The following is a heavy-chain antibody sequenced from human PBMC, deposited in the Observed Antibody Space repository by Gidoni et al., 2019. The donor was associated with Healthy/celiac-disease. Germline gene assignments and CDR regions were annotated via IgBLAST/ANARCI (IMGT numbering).Heavy chain of an antibody. V-gene: IGHV3-23*01. J-gene: IGHJ4*02. D-gene: IGHD3-22*01. Sequence: EVQLLESGGGLVQPGGSLRLPCAASGFPFSGSAMSWVRQAPGKGLEWVSAISGSGGSTYYADSVKGRFTISRDNSKNTLYLQMNSLRAEDTAVYYCAKGGYYYDSSGYLHDYWGQGTLVTVSS. CDR1: GFPFSGSA. CDR3: AKGGYYYDSSGYLHDY. CDR2: ISGSGGST.